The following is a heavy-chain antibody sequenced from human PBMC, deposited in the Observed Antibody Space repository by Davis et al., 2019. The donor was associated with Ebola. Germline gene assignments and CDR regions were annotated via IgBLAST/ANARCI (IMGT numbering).Heavy chain of an antibody. CDR3: ARGLCCLNKNYGMDV. V-gene: IGHV3-30*03. Sequence: GGSLRLSCAASGFTFSSYGMHWVRQAPGKGLEWVAVISYDGSNKYYADSVKGRFTISRDNSKNTLYLQMNSLRAEDTAVYYCARGLCCLNKNYGMDVWGQGTTVTVSS. J-gene: IGHJ6*02. CDR1: GFTFSSYG. CDR2: ISYDGSNK. D-gene: IGHD3-16*01.